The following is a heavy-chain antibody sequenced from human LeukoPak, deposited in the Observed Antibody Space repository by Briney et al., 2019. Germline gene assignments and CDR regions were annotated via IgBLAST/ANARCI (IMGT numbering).Heavy chain of an antibody. CDR3: VKSQWLVACYFDY. V-gene: IGHV1-2*04. D-gene: IGHD6-19*01. Sequence: ASVKVSCKASGYTFTGYYMHWVRQAPGQGLEWMGRINPNSGGTNYAQKFQGWVTMTRDTSISTAYMELSRLRSDDTAVYYCVKSQWLVACYFDYWGQGTLVTVSS. CDR1: GYTFTGYY. J-gene: IGHJ4*02. CDR2: INPNSGGT.